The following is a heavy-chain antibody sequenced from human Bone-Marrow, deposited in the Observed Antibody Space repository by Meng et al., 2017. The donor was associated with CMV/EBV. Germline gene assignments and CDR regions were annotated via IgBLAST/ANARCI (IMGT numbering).Heavy chain of an antibody. CDR2: IKRDESDK. J-gene: IGHJ3*02. CDR3: ARDPYGVGGYGAFDI. V-gene: IGHV3-7*01. Sequence: GGSLRLSCVASGFSFSNSFMTWVRQAPGKGLEWVANIKRDESDKNKNYVDSVKGRFTISRDNAKNSLYLQMNSLRADDTAMYYCARDPYGVGGYGAFDIWGRGTRVT. D-gene: IGHD3-22*01. CDR1: GFSFSNSF.